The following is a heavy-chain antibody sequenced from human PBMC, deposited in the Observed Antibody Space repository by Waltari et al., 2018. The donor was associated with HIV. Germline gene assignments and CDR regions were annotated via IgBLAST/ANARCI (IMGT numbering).Heavy chain of an antibody. Sequence: EVQLVESGGGLVQPGVSLRLSCAASGFTFSSYWMSWVRQAPGKGLEWVANIKQDGSEIYYVDSVKGRFTISRDNAKNSLYLQMNSLRAEDTAVYFCARRGGRSSPLGYWGQGTLVTVSS. CDR1: GFTFSSYW. V-gene: IGHV3-7*01. CDR2: IKQDGSEI. D-gene: IGHD6-13*01. J-gene: IGHJ4*02. CDR3: ARRGGRSSPLGY.